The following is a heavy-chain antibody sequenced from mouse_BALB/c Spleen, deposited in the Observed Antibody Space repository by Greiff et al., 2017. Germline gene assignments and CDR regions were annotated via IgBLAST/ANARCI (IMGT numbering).Heavy chain of an antibody. CDR3: ARGAMDY. J-gene: IGHJ4*01. CDR1: GYTFTNYW. Sequence: VHLVESGAELVRPGTSVKLSCTASGYTFTNYWLGWVKQRPGHGLEWIGDIYPGGGYTNYNEKFKGKVTLTADTSSSTVYMQLSSLTSEDSAVYFGARGAMDYWGQGTSVTVSA. CDR2: IYPGGGYT. V-gene: IGHV1-63*02.